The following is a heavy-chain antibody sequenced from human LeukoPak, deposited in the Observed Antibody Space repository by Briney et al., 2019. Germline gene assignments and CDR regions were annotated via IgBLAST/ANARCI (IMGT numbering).Heavy chain of an antibody. CDR2: INHSGST. CDR3: ARSSLANWFDP. V-gene: IGHV4-39*07. CDR1: GASISSSNYY. Sequence: SETLSLTCAVSGASISSSNYYWNWIRQPPGKGLEWIGEINHSGSTNYNPSLKSRVTISVDTSKNQFSLKLSSVTAADTAIYYCARSSLANWFDPWGQGTLVTVSS. J-gene: IGHJ5*02.